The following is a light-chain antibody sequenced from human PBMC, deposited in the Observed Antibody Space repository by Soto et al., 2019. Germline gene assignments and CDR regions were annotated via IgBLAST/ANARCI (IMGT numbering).Light chain of an antibody. J-gene: IGKJ5*01. CDR1: QGIGDT. CDR3: QQYDDPMT. CDR2: GAS. Sequence: EVGMTQSPATLSVSPGEGVTLSCRASQGIGDTIAWYQQTPGQAPRLLTYGASTRATGIPDRFSGSGSGTDFTLTISLLEPEDFAVYHCQQYDDPMTFGQGTRLEI. V-gene: IGKV3D-15*01.